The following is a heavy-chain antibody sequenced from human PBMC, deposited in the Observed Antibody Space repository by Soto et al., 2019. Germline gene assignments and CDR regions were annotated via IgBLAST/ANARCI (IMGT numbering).Heavy chain of an antibody. CDR1: GGSFSNYY. V-gene: IGHV4-59*01. D-gene: IGHD3-22*01. CDR2: IYYSGST. J-gene: IGHJ4*02. CDR3: ARGNYYDSSGYYDY. Sequence: PSDTLSLTGTISGGSFSNYYWTWIRQPPGKGLEWIGYIYYSGSTNYNPSLKSRVTISVDTSKNQFSLKLSSVTAADTAVYYCARGNYYDSSGYYDYWGQGTLVTVSS.